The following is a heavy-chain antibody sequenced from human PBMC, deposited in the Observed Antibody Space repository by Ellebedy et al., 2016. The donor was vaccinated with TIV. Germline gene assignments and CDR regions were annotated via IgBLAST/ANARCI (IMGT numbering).Heavy chain of an antibody. D-gene: IGHD1-26*01. CDR1: GINFSKHG. CDR3: ARDRVGGFDH. CDR2: LSHDGNTE. Sequence: GGSLRLXXVASGINFSKHGMHWVRQAPGKGLERVAVLSHDGNTEYYTDSVKGRFTISRDKSKNTLSLQMDSLRVEDTAVYYCARDRVGGFDHWGQGTLVTVSS. V-gene: IGHV3-30*03. J-gene: IGHJ5*02.